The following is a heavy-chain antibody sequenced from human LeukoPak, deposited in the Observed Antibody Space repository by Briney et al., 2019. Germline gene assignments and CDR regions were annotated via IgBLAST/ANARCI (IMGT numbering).Heavy chain of an antibody. CDR3: ARDRGGSGWYYLDY. V-gene: IGHV3-30*03. CDR1: GFTFSSYG. J-gene: IGHJ4*02. CDR2: ISYEGSNK. D-gene: IGHD6-19*01. Sequence: GGSLRLSCAASGFTFSSYGMHWVRQAPAKGLEWVAVISYEGSNKYYADSVKGRFTISRDNSKNTLFVQMDSLRGEDTAVYYCARDRGGSGWYYLDYWGQGTLVTVSS.